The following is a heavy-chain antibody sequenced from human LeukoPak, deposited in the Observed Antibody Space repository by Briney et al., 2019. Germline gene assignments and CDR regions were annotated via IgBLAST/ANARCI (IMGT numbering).Heavy chain of an antibody. V-gene: IGHV3-48*01. J-gene: IGHJ5*02. CDR2: ISSSSSTI. CDR1: GFTFSSYS. CDR3: ARDFWSGYYAWFDP. D-gene: IGHD3-3*01. Sequence: QPGGSLRLSCAASGFTFSSYSMNWVRQAPGKGLEWVSYISSSSSTIYYADSVKGRFTISRDNAKNSLYLQMNSLRAEDTAVYYCARDFWSGYYAWFDPWGQGTLVTVSS.